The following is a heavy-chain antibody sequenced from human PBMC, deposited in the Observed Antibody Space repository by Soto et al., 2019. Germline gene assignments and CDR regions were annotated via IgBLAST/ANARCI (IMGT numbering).Heavy chain of an antibody. V-gene: IGHV3-9*01. J-gene: IGHJ4*02. CDR3: AKVGYCSSTSCWLFDY. CDR2: ISWNSGSI. Sequence: EVQLVESGGGLVQPGRSLRLSCAASGFTFDDYAMHWVQQAPGKGLEWVSGISWNSGSIGYADSVKGRFTISRDNAKNSLYLQMNSLRAEDTALYYCAKVGYCSSTSCWLFDYWGQGTLVTVSS. CDR1: GFTFDDYA. D-gene: IGHD2-2*01.